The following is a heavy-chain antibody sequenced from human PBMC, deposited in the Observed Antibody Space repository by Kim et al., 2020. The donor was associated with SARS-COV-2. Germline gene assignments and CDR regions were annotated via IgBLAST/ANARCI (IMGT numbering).Heavy chain of an antibody. V-gene: IGHV3-15*01. Sequence: GGSLRLSCAASGFTFSNAWMSWVRQAPGKGLEWVGRIKSKTDGGTTDYATPVKGRFTISRDDSKNTLYLQMNSLKTEDTAVYYCTTERLLWFGELFPFDYWGQGTLVTVSS. CDR3: TTERLLWFGELFPFDY. CDR1: GFTFSNAW. J-gene: IGHJ4*02. CDR2: IKSKTDGGTT. D-gene: IGHD3-10*01.